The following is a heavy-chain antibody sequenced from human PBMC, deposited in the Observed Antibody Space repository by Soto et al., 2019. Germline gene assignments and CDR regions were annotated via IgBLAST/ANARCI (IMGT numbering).Heavy chain of an antibody. Sequence: EVQLLQSGGGLVQPGGSLRLSCAASGFTFTSYSMTWVRQTPGKGLEWVAAVNPGGYSTYYAYSVKGRFTISRDNSNNTLYLQMNSLRAEDTAVYYCAKDLRAGSGYDFDYRDQGTLVTVSS. J-gene: IGHJ4*02. D-gene: IGHD5-12*01. CDR2: VNPGGYST. V-gene: IGHV3-23*01. CDR3: AKDLRAGSGYDFDY. CDR1: GFTFTSYS.